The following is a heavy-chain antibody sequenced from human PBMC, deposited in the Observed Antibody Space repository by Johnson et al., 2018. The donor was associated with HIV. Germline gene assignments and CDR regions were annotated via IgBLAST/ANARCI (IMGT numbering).Heavy chain of an antibody. D-gene: IGHD3-22*01. V-gene: IGHV3-30-3*01. CDR3: AREGDSSGMVFLDAFDI. J-gene: IGHJ3*02. CDR2: ISYDGSNK. Sequence: QVQLVESGGGVVQPGRSLRLSCAASGFTFSSYAMHWVRQAPGKGLEWVAVISYDGSNKYYADSVKGRFTISRDNSKNTLYLQMNSLRAEDTALYYCAREGDSSGMVFLDAFDIWGQVTMVTVSS. CDR1: GFTFSSYA.